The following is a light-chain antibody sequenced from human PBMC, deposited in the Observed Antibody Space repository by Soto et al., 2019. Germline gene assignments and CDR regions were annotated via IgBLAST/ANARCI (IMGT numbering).Light chain of an antibody. J-gene: IGKJ1*01. V-gene: IGKV1-5*01. CDR2: DVS. CDR3: QQYHSYWT. CDR1: QSINNR. Sequence: DIQMTQSPSTLSASVGDRVTIPCRASQSINNRLAWYQQKPGKAPKLLIFDVSTLEIGVPSRFSGSGSGTEFTLTISSLQPDDFATYYCQQYHSYWTFGQGTKVE.